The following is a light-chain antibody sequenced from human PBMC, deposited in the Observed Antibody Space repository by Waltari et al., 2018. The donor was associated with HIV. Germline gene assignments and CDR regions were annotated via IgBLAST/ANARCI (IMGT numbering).Light chain of an antibody. CDR3: GAWDDSLSAWV. Sequence: QSVLTQPPSASGTPGPRIIISCSGGRSHLEFNYVNWFQPPPGTAPTLLIQKNNQRTSGVPDRFSASKSGTSASLAIRGLRSEDEADYYCGAWDDSLSAWVFGGGTKLSVL. CDR1: RSHLEFNY. V-gene: IGLV1-47*01. CDR2: KNN. J-gene: IGLJ3*02.